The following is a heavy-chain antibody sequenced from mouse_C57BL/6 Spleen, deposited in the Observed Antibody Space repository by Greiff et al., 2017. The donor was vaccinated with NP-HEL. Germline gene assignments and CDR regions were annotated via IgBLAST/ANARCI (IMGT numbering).Heavy chain of an antibody. V-gene: IGHV1-64*01. CDR3: ASYYYENYYAMDY. J-gene: IGHJ4*01. CDR1: GYTFTSYW. CDR2: IHPNSGST. Sequence: QVQLQQPGAELVKPGASVKLSCKASGYTFTSYWMHWVKQRPGQGLEWIGMIHPNSGSTNYNEKFKSKATLTVDKSSSTAYMQLSSLTSEDSAVYYCASYYYENYYAMDYWGQGTTVTVSS. D-gene: IGHD1-1*01.